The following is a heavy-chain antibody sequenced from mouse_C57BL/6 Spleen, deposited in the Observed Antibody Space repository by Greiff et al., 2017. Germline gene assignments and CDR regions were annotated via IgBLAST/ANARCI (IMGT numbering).Heavy chain of an antibody. V-gene: IGHV1-55*01. CDR2: IYPGSGST. CDR1: GYTFTSYW. D-gene: IGHD1-1*01. J-gene: IGHJ2*01. Sequence: QVHVKQPGAELVKPGASVKMSCKASGYTFTSYWITWVKQRPGQGLEWIGDIYPGSGSTNYNEKFKSKATLTVDTSSSTAYMQLSSLTSEDSAVYYCARSYYYGSRYYFDYWGQGTTLTVSS. CDR3: ARSYYYGSRYYFDY.